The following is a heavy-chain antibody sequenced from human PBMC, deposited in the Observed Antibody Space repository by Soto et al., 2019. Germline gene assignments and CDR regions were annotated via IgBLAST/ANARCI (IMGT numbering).Heavy chain of an antibody. Sequence: SETLSLTCAVYGGSFSGYYWSWIRQPPGKGLEWIGEINHSGSTNYNPSLKSRVTISVDTSKNQFSLKLSSVTAADTAVYYCARRDYDFWSGYRSHFDYWGQGTLVTVSS. J-gene: IGHJ4*02. CDR2: INHSGST. D-gene: IGHD3-3*01. CDR1: GGSFSGYY. V-gene: IGHV4-34*01. CDR3: ARRDYDFWSGYRSHFDY.